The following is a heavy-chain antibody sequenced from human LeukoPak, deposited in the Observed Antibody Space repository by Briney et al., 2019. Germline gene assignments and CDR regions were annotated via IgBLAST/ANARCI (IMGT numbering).Heavy chain of an antibody. CDR2: IIPIFGTA. J-gene: IGHJ5*02. CDR3: ASGGVVVPAAIGNWFDP. Sequence: ASVKVSCKASGGTFSSYAISWVRQAPGQGLEWMGWIIPIFGTANYAQKFQGRVTITADESTSTAYMELSSLRSEDTAVYYCASGGVVVPAAIGNWFDPWGQGTLVTVSS. CDR1: GGTFSSYA. D-gene: IGHD2-2*02. V-gene: IGHV1-69*13.